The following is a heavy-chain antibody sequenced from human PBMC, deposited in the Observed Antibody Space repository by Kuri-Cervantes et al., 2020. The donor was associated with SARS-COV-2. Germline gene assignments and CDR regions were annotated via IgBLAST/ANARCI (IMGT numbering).Heavy chain of an antibody. CDR2: ISSNGGST. Sequence: GGSLRLSCSASGFTFSSYAMHWVRQAPGKGLEYVSAISSNGGSTYYADSVKGRFTISRDNSKNTLYLQMSSLRAEDTAVYYCVKDKPLQGGGSGWYLWGYYFDYWGQGTLVTVSS. CDR3: VKDKPLQGGGSGWYLWGYYFDY. V-gene: IGHV3-64D*08. D-gene: IGHD6-19*01. CDR1: GFTFSSYA. J-gene: IGHJ4*02.